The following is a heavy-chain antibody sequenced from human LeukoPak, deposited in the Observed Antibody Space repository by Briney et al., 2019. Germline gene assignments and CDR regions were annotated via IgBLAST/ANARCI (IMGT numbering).Heavy chain of an antibody. Sequence: SETLSLTCTVSGGSISSGGYYWSWIRQPPGEGLEWIGYIYHSGSTYYNPSLKSRVTISVDRSKNQFSLKLSSVTAADTAVYYCARLGYCSGGSCAQFDYWGQGTLVTVSS. CDR1: GGSISSGGYY. D-gene: IGHD2-15*01. J-gene: IGHJ4*02. CDR3: ARLGYCSGGSCAQFDY. V-gene: IGHV4-30-2*01. CDR2: IYHSGST.